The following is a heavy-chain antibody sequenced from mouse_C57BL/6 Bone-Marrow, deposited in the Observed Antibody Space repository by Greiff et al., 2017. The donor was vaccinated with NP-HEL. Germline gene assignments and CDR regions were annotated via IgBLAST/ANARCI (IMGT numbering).Heavy chain of an antibody. V-gene: IGHV1-55*01. Sequence: QVQLQQPGAELVKPGASVKMSCKASGYTFTSYWITWVKQRPGQGLEWIGDIYPGSGSTNYNEKFKSKATLTVDTSSSTAYLQLSSLTSEYSSVYYCASSLATVVAGDAMDYWCQGTSVTVSS. CDR1: GYTFTSYW. D-gene: IGHD1-1*01. J-gene: IGHJ4*01. CDR2: IYPGSGST. CDR3: ASSLATVVAGDAMDY.